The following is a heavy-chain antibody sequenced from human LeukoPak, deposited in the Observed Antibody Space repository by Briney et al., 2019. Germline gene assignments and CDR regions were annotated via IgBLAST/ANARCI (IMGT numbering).Heavy chain of an antibody. V-gene: IGHV3-7*01. D-gene: IGHD6-19*01. CDR3: ARGDKWYSSGWYKAGRGYYFDY. J-gene: IGHJ4*02. CDR2: IKQDGSEK. CDR1: GFTFSSYW. Sequence: GGSLRLSCAASGFTFSSYWMSWVRQAPGKGLEWVANIKQDGSEKYYVDSVKGRFTISRDNAKNSLYLQMNSLRAEDTAVYYCARGDKWYSSGWYKAGRGYYFDYWGQGTLVTVSS.